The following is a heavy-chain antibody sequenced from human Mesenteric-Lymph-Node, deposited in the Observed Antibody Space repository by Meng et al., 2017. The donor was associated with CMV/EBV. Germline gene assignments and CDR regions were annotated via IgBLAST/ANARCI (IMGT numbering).Heavy chain of an antibody. D-gene: IGHD2-21*02. V-gene: IGHV3-30*02. Sequence: GESLKISCAASGFTFSSYAMHWVRQAPGKGLEWVAFIRYDGSNKYYGDSVKGRFSISRDDSKNTLYLQMNSLRAEDTSTYYCARDGLPGFGDWFDYWGQGVLVTVSS. J-gene: IGHJ4*02. CDR1: GFTFSSYA. CDR2: IRYDGSNK. CDR3: ARDGLPGFGDWFDY.